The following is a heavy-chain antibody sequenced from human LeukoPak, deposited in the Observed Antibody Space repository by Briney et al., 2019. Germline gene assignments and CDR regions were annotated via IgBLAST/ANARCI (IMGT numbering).Heavy chain of an antibody. CDR1: GFTFSSYA. CDR2: ISGSGGST. CDR3: AKDIQRVQLWTLFDY. J-gene: IGHJ4*02. Sequence: GGSLRLSCAASGFTFSSYAMGWVRQAPGKGLEWVSAISGSGGSTYYADSVKGRFTISRDNSKNTLYLQMNSLRAEDTAVYYCAKDIQRVQLWTLFDYWGQGTLVTVSS. D-gene: IGHD5-18*01. V-gene: IGHV3-23*01.